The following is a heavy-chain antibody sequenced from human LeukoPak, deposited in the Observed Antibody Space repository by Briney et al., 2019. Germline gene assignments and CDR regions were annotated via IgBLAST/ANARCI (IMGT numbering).Heavy chain of an antibody. D-gene: IGHD2-15*01. J-gene: IGHJ5*02. V-gene: IGHV4-39*07. Sequence: PSETLSLTCTVSGGSISSSSYYWGWIRQPPGKGLEWIGSIYYSASTYYNPSLKSRVTISVDTSKNQFSLKLSSVTAADTAVYYCAREGGVAAKIDPWGQGTLVTVSS. CDR3: AREGGVAAKIDP. CDR2: IYYSAST. CDR1: GGSISSSSYY.